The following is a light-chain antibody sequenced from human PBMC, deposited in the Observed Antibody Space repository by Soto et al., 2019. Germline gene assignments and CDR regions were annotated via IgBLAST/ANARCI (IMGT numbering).Light chain of an antibody. CDR2: TTT. V-gene: IGKV1-39*01. CDR3: QQTYSAPPCT. Sequence: TQSRPTLSATEGDRVTITCRASQSVRSYLDWYQQKPGKAPDLLIYTTTSVQSEVPSRFSGSGSETHFTLTITSLHPDEFATYYCQQTYSAPPCTFGPGTKVDIK. CDR1: QSVRSY. J-gene: IGKJ3*01.